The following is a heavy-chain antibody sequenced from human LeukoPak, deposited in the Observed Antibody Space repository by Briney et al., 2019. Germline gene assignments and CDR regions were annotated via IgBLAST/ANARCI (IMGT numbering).Heavy chain of an antibody. D-gene: IGHD3-10*01. Sequence: PGGSLRLSCAASGFTFDDYGMNWVRQAPGKGLEWVSGINWNGGSTGYADSVKGRFTISRDNAKNSLYLQMNSLRAEDTALYYCARGDYYGSGSSGGDYRGQGTLVTVSS. V-gene: IGHV3-20*04. CDR3: ARGDYYGSGSSGGDY. J-gene: IGHJ4*02. CDR2: INWNGGST. CDR1: GFTFDDYG.